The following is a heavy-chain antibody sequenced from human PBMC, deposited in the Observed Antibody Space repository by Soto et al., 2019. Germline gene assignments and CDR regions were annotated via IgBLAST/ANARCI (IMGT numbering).Heavy chain of an antibody. CDR1: GGSISSYY. J-gene: IGHJ6*02. V-gene: IGHV4-59*01. CDR3: ARGGSRDYYGSGSYYKPYYYYYGMDV. D-gene: IGHD3-10*01. Sequence: PSATLSLTCTVSGGSISSYYWSWIRQPPGKGLEWIGYIYYSGSTNYNPSLKSRVTISVDTSKNQFSLKLSSVTAADTAVYYCARGGSRDYYGSGSYYKPYYYYYGMDVWGQGTTVTVSS. CDR2: IYYSGST.